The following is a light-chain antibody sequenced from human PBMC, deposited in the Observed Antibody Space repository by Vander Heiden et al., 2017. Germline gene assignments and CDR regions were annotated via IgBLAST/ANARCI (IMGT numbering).Light chain of an antibody. CDR1: KLGNKY. V-gene: IGLV3-1*01. J-gene: IGLJ2*01. Sequence: SYELTQPPSVSVSPGQTPSITCSGDKLGNKYACWYQLKPGQSPVSVIYQDSKRPSGIPERFSGSNSGNTATLTISGTQAMDEADYYCQAWDSSTVVFGGGTKLTVL. CDR2: QDS. CDR3: QAWDSSTVV.